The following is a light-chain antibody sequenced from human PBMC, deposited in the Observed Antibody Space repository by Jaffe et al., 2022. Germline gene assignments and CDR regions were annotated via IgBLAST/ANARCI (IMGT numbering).Light chain of an antibody. Sequence: QSLLMQPPSVSGAPGQRVTISCTGSGSNIGAGYDVYWYQQVPGTAPKFLISGNNKRPSGVPDRFSASKSGTSASLAITGLQAEDEANYYCQSYDSTLSGSVVFGGGTKLTVL. J-gene: IGLJ2*01. CDR1: GSNIGAGYD. CDR3: QSYDSTLSGSVV. V-gene: IGLV1-40*01. CDR2: GNN.